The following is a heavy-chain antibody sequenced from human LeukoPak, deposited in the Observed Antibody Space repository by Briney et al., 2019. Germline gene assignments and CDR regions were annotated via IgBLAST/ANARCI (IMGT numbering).Heavy chain of an antibody. D-gene: IGHD5-12*01. Sequence: GGPLRLSCAASGFIFKKYWMNWVRQVPGKGLECLANIKEDGSETYYADSVKGRFTISRDNPKNSLYLQMNSLRAEDTAVYYCAKGLSGYDYDYWGQGTLVTVSS. CDR3: AKGLSGYDYDY. J-gene: IGHJ4*02. CDR2: IKEDGSET. CDR1: GFIFKKYW. V-gene: IGHV3-7*03.